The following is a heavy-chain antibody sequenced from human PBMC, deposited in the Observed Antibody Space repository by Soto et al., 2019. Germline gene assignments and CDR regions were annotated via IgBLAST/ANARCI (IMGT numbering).Heavy chain of an antibody. Sequence: QVHLVQSGAEVKKPGASVKVSCTASGYTFTNFGISWVRQATGQGLEWMGWISAYNGNTNYAQKFRGRVTMTTDTATSTAYMELRSLRSDDTAVYYGARGGTPIDYWGQGTLVTVSS. D-gene: IGHD3-16*01. J-gene: IGHJ4*02. V-gene: IGHV1-18*01. CDR1: GYTFTNFG. CDR3: ARGGTPIDY. CDR2: ISAYNGNT.